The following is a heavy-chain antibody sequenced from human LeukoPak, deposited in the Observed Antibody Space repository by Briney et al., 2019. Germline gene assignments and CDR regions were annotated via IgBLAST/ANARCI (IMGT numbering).Heavy chain of an antibody. CDR3: TMYSSGWYFDY. Sequence: SETLSHTCTVSGGSISSGGYYWSWIRQHPGKGLEWIGYIYYSGSTYYNPSLRSRVTISVDTSKNQFSLKVSSVTAADTAVYYCTMYSSGWYFDYWGQGTLVTVSS. D-gene: IGHD6-19*01. J-gene: IGHJ4*02. V-gene: IGHV4-31*03. CDR1: GGSISSGGYY. CDR2: IYYSGST.